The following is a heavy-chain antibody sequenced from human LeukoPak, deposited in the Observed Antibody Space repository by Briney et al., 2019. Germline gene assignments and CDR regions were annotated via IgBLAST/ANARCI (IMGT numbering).Heavy chain of an antibody. D-gene: IGHD3-10*01. Sequence: GGSLRLSCAASGFPFRNYDMHWVRQPTGRGLEWVSGISTTGDPYSPDSVKGRFTISRENGKNSLYLQMNSLRVGDTAVYYCARGNVSGWAFDYWGQGTLVTVSS. CDR3: ARGNVSGWAFDY. J-gene: IGHJ4*02. CDR2: ISTTGDP. CDR1: GFPFRNYD. V-gene: IGHV3-13*05.